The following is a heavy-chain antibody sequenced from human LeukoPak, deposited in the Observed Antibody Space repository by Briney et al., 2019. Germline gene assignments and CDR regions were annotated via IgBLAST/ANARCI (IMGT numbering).Heavy chain of an antibody. CDR3: ARSEIAALSQDHFDY. V-gene: IGHV1-46*01. D-gene: IGHD6-13*01. CDR1: GYTFTNYY. J-gene: IGHJ4*02. Sequence: ASVKVSCKASGYTFTNYYIHWVRQAPGQGLEWMGLINPGGDNTNYAQNFQGRVTMTRDTSASTVYMELSSLRSEDTAVYYCARSEIAALSQDHFDYWGQGTLVTVSS. CDR2: INPGGDNT.